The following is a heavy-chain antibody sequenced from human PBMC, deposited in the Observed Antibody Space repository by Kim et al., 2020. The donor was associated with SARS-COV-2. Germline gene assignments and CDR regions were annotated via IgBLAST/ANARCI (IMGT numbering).Heavy chain of an antibody. Sequence: SETLSLTCTVSGGSISSYYWSWIRQPPGKGLEWIGYIYYSGSTNYNPSLKSRVTISVDTSKNQFSLKLSSVTAADTAVYYCARGRSTTVTTNWGQGTLVTVSS. CDR3: ARGRSTTVTTN. CDR2: IYYSGST. J-gene: IGHJ4*02. CDR1: GGSISSYY. V-gene: IGHV4-59*13. D-gene: IGHD4-4*01.